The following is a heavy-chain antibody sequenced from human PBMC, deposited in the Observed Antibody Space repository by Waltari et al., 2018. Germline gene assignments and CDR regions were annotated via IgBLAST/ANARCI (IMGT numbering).Heavy chain of an antibody. CDR2: IYTSGIT. Sequence: QVQLQESGPGLVKPSETLSLTCTVSGGSISSYYWSWIRQPAGKGLEWIGRIYTSGITNYNPSLKSRVTMSVDTSKNQFSLKLSSVTAADTAVYYCASQVVPAASNYYYYMDVWGKGTTVTISS. D-gene: IGHD2-2*01. CDR1: GGSISSYY. J-gene: IGHJ6*03. V-gene: IGHV4-4*07. CDR3: ASQVVPAASNYYYYMDV.